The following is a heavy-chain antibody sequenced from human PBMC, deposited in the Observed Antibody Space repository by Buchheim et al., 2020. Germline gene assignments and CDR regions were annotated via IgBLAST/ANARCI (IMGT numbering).Heavy chain of an antibody. J-gene: IGHJ4*02. CDR2: ISYDGSNK. CDR3: AKALISKNTAAYFGY. V-gene: IGHV3-30*18. Sequence: QVQLVESGGGVVQPGRSLRLSCAASGFTFSSYGMHWVRQAPGKGLEWVAVISYDGSNKYYADSVKGRFTISRDNSKNTLYLQMNSLRAEDTAVYYCAKALISKNTAAYFGYWGQGTL. CDR1: GFTFSSYG. D-gene: IGHD2/OR15-2a*01.